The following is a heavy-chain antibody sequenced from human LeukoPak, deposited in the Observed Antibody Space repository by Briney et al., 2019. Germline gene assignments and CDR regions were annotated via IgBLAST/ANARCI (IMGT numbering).Heavy chain of an antibody. J-gene: IGHJ5*02. CDR1: GFTFSSYA. CDR3: ASRFLEHP. Sequence: PGRSLRLSCAASGFTFSSYAMHWVRRAPGKGLEWVAVISYDGSNKYYADSVKGRFTISRDNSKNTLYLQMNSLRAEDTAVYYCASRFLEHPWGQGTLVTVSS. CDR2: ISYDGSNK. D-gene: IGHD3-3*01. V-gene: IGHV3-30-3*01.